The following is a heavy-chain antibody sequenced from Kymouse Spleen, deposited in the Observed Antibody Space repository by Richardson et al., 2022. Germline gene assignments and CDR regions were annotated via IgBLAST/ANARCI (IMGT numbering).Heavy chain of an antibody. V-gene: IGHV4-34*01. CDR2: INHSGST. J-gene: IGHJ6*02. CDR1: GGSFSGYY. CDR3: ARAAGTTIYYGMDV. Sequence: QVQLQQWGAGLLKPSETLSLTCAVYGGSFSGYYWSWIRQPPGKGLEWIGEINHSGSTNYNPSLKSRVTISVDTSKNQFSLKLSSVTAADTAVYYCARAAGTTIYYGMDVWGQGTTVTVSS. D-gene: IGHD1-7*01.